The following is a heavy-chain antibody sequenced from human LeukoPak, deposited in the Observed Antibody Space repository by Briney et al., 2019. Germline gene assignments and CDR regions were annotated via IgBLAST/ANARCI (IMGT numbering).Heavy chain of an antibody. V-gene: IGHV4-31*03. J-gene: IGHJ4*02. CDR1: GGSISSGVYY. Sequence: PSQTLSLTCTVSGGSISSGVYYWSWIRQHPGKGLEWIGYIYYSGSTYYNPSLKSRVTISVDTSKNQFSLKLSSVTAADTAVYYCARGGGSEYYYGSGSYSPIFDYWGQGTLVTVSS. D-gene: IGHD3-10*01. CDR3: ARGGGSEYYYGSGSYSPIFDY. CDR2: IYYSGST.